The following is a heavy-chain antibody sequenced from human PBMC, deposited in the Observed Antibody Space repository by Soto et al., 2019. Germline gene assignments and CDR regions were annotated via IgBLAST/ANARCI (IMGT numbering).Heavy chain of an antibody. CDR2: IYHSGST. D-gene: IGHD3-3*01. CDR1: GGSISSGGYS. CDR3: ARATIITIFGVVINNWFDP. J-gene: IGHJ5*02. V-gene: IGHV4-30-2*01. Sequence: SSETLSLTCAVSGGSISSGGYSWSWIRQPPGKGLEWIGYIYHSGSTYYNPSLKSRVTISVDRSKNQFSLKLSSVTAADTAVYYCARATIITIFGVVINNWFDPWGQGTLVTVS.